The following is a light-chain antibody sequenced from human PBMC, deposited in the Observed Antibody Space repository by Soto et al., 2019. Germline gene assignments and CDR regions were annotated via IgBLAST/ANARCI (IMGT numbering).Light chain of an antibody. V-gene: IGKV1-39*01. Sequence: DIHMTQSPSSLAASVGDTFTITCRASQSISRYLTWYQQKPGKAPKLLVYAASSLQSGVPSRFSGSGSGTDFTLTISSLKTEDFATYYCQQSYSTLTLTFGGGTKVDIK. J-gene: IGKJ4*01. CDR3: QQSYSTLTLT. CDR2: AAS. CDR1: QSISRY.